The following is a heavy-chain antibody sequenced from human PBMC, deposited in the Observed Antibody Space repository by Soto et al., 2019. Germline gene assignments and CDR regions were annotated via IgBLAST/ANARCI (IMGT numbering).Heavy chain of an antibody. J-gene: IGHJ4*02. CDR3: GRLDPAFSIEY. CDR2: VFYTGST. D-gene: IGHD2-2*03. V-gene: IGHV4-39*01. Sequence: XESLSLTCTVSGGPISSSKYYWGWIRQAPGKGLEWIGSVFYTGSTYYSPSLKSRLTISVDTSKNQFSLILRSVSAADTDVYYCGRLDPAFSIEYWGQGSLFTVSS. CDR1: GGPISSSKYY.